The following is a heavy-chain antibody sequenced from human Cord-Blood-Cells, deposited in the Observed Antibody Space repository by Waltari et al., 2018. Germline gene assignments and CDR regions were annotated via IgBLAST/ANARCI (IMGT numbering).Heavy chain of an antibody. CDR1: GGSISSYY. J-gene: IGHJ4*02. CDR3: ARGYLSYYFDY. V-gene: IGHV4-59*01. Sequence: QVQLQESGPGLVKPSETLSLTCTVSGGSISSYYWSWIRQPPGKGLEWIGYIYYSGSTNYNPSLKSRVTISVDTSKNQFSLKLSSVTAADTAVYYCARGYLSYYFDYWGQGTLVTVSS. CDR2: IYYSGST. D-gene: IGHD1-1*01.